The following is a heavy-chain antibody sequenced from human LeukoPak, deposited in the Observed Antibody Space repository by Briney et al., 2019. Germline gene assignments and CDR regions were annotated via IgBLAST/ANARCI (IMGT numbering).Heavy chain of an antibody. CDR1: GFTFSSYG. CDR2: IRYDGSNK. Sequence: PGGSLRLSCAASGFTFSSYGMHWVRQAPGKGLDWVAFIRYDGSNKYYADSVKGRFTISRDNSKNTLYLQMNSLRAEDTAVYYCAKESQHYYYDSSGYFDYWGQGTLVTVSS. D-gene: IGHD3-22*01. J-gene: IGHJ4*02. CDR3: AKESQHYYYDSSGYFDY. V-gene: IGHV3-30*02.